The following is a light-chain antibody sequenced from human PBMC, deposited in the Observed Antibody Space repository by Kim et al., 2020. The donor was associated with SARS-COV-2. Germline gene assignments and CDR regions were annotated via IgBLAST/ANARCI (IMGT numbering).Light chain of an antibody. CDR1: QDISNP. V-gene: IGKV1-33*01. CDR2: DAF. J-gene: IGKJ2*01. Sequence: GDTVTINCKASQDISNPLNWIHVKSGTDPKLLIRDAFELEAGVPSRFSGTGCEKDFSFDISSLQPEDVGTYYSQQFDRVSYTFGQGT. CDR3: QQFDRVSYT.